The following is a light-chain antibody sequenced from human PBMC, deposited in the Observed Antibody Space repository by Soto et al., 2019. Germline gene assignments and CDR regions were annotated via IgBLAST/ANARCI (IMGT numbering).Light chain of an antibody. Sequence: QSALTQPPSASGSLGQSVTISCTGTSSDVGGYNYVSWYQQHPGKAPKLMIYDVSQRPSGVPDRFSGSKSGNTASLTVSGLQAEDEDDYYCSSYAGSNNLVFGAGTQLTVL. CDR2: DVS. CDR1: SSDVGGYNY. J-gene: IGLJ7*01. CDR3: SSYAGSNNLV. V-gene: IGLV2-8*01.